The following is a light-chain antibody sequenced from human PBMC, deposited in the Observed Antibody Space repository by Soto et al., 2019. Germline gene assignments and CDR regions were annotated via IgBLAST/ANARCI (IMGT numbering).Light chain of an antibody. J-gene: IGKJ1*01. CDR3: QQYGSSPWT. CDR2: GAS. CDR1: QSVSSR. V-gene: IGKV3-20*01. Sequence: EIVMTHSPGTLSLSPGERATLSCRASQSVSSRLAWYQQKPGQAPRLLISGASSRATGIPDRFSGSGSGTDFTLTISRLEPEDFAVYYCQQYGSSPWTFGQGTKVDIK.